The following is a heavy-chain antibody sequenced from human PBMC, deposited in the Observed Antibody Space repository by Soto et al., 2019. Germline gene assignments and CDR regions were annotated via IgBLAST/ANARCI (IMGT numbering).Heavy chain of an antibody. D-gene: IGHD6-19*01. CDR1: GGSISSYY. CDR2: IYTSGST. Sequence: SETLSLTCTVSGGSISSYYWSWIRQPAGKGLEWIGRIYTSGSTNYNPSLKSRVTMSVDTSKNQFSLKLSSVTAADTAVYYCARDPIALAPSWFDPWAQGTLVTVSS. CDR3: ARDPIALAPSWFDP. V-gene: IGHV4-4*07. J-gene: IGHJ5*02.